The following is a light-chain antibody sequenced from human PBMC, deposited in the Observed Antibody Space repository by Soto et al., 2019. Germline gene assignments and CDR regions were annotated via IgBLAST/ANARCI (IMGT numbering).Light chain of an antibody. Sequence: QSVLTQPPSVSAAPGQKVTISCSGSSSNIGNNYVSWYQQLPGTAPKLLIYENNKRPSGIPDRFSGSKSGTSATLGITGLQTGDEADYYCGTWDSSLGVFYVFGTGTKLTVL. V-gene: IGLV1-51*02. CDR1: SSNIGNNY. J-gene: IGLJ1*01. CDR2: ENN. CDR3: GTWDSSLGVFYV.